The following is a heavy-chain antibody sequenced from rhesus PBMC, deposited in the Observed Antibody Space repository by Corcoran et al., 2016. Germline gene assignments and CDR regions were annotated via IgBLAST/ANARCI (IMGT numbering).Heavy chain of an antibody. V-gene: IGHV4S14*01. CDR3: ASATGDFDY. CDR1: GGSISGYYS. J-gene: IGHJ4*01. Sequence: QVQLQESGAGLVKPSETLSLTCAVSGGSISGYYSWSWIRLPPGKGLEWIGGIYGSGGSNYLNPSLKSRVTLSVDTSKNQCSLKLSSVTAADTAVYYCASATGDFDYWGKGVLVTVSS. CDR2: IYGSGGSN.